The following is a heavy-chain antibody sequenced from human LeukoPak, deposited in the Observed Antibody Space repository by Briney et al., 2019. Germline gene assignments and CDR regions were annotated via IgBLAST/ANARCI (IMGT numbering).Heavy chain of an antibody. CDR3: AKDFISIKALIPWDY. CDR1: GFTFSSYA. Sequence: GGSLRLSCAASGFTFSSYAMSWVRQAPAKGLELVSAISGSGGSTYYADSVKGRFTISRDNSKNTLYLQMNSLRAEDTAVYYCAKDFISIKALIPWDYWGQGTLVTVSP. V-gene: IGHV3-23*01. D-gene: IGHD2-21*01. J-gene: IGHJ4*02. CDR2: ISGSGGST.